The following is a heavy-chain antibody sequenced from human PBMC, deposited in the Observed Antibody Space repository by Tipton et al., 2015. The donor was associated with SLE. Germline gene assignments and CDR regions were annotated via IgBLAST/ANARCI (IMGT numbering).Heavy chain of an antibody. V-gene: IGHV4-39*01. J-gene: IGHJ1*01. D-gene: IGHD3-9*01. Sequence: LRLSCTVSGGSINNTSSYWGFIRLPPGKGLEWIGSIYYSGITQYNPSLKSRVTISVDTSKNQFSLKLSSVTAADTAVYYCARQYDILTPLQHWGQGTLVTVSS. CDR2: IYYSGIT. CDR1: GGSINNTSSY. CDR3: ARQYDILTPLQH.